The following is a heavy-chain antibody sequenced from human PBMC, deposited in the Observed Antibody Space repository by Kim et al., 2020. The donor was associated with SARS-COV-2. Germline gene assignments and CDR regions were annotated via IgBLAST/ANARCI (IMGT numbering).Heavy chain of an antibody. Sequence: GGSLRLSCAASGFTFSKYSMNWVRQAPGKGLEWVSSISRSSGYISYADSVKGRFTISRDNAKNSLYLQMNSLRAEDTAVYYCASLTMLPTIEGHRFDPWGQGTLVTVSS. CDR2: ISRSSGYI. CDR1: GFTFSKYS. V-gene: IGHV3-21*01. CDR3: ASLTMLPTIEGHRFDP. J-gene: IGHJ5*02. D-gene: IGHD5-12*01.